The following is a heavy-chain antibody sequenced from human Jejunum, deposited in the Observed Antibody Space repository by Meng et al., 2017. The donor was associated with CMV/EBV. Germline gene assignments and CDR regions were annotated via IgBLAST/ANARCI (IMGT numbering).Heavy chain of an antibody. CDR1: GGALNNYY. CDR2: IYTNGRA. J-gene: IGHJ4*02. V-gene: IGHV4-4*07. CDR3: ARSGYYYDTTGYSPFDY. Sequence: QGHLWESGPGLVTPLETLTTHCSVSGGALNNYYWNWIRTTAGKGLEWIGRIYTNGRAIYHPSLVSRVTISEDTSKNQFSLRLTSVTAADTAVYYCARSGYYYDTTGYSPFDYWGQGALVTVSS. D-gene: IGHD3-22*01.